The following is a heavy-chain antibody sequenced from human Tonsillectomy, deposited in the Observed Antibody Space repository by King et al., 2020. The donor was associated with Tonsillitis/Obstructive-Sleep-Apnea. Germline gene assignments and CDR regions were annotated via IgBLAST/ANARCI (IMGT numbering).Heavy chain of an antibody. CDR3: ARHPTXXNSXYXYXXXX. D-gene: IGHD4-23*01. V-gene: IGHV5-51*01. CDR2: IYPGDSDT. Sequence: QLVQSGAEVKKPGESLKISCKGSGYSFTNYWIAWVRQMPGKGLEWMGIIYPGDSDTRYSPSFQGQVTISADTSISTAFLPWSSLKASDTAMYYCARHPTXXNSXYXYXXXXXXKGTTVTVSS. CDR1: GYSFTNYW. J-gene: IGHJ6*03.